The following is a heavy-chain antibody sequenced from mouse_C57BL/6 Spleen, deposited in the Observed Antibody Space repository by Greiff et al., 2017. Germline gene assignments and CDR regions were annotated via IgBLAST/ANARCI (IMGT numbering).Heavy chain of an antibody. V-gene: IGHV1-59*01. CDR3: ARGDYYGSSPYYYAMDY. CDR2: IDPSDSYT. D-gene: IGHD1-1*01. CDR1: GYTFTSYW. Sequence: VQLQQSGAELVRPGTSVKLSCKASGYTFTSYWMHWVKQRPGQGLEWIGVIDPSDSYTNYNQKFKGKATLTVDTSSSTAYMQLSSLTSEDSAVYYCARGDYYGSSPYYYAMDYWGQGTSVTVSS. J-gene: IGHJ4*01.